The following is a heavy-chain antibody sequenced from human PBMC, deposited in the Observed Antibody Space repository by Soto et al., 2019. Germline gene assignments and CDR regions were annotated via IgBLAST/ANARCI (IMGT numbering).Heavy chain of an antibody. Sequence: PGGSLRLSCAASGFTFSNYAMNWVRQAPGKGLEWVSVISASGGSTFYADSVKGRFAISRDSAKNTLYLQMNSLRAEDTATYYCAKMYGPGQHLVPIDYWGQGTLVTVSS. CDR1: GFTFSNYA. CDR3: AKMYGPGQHLVPIDY. CDR2: ISASGGST. D-gene: IGHD6-13*01. J-gene: IGHJ4*02. V-gene: IGHV3-23*01.